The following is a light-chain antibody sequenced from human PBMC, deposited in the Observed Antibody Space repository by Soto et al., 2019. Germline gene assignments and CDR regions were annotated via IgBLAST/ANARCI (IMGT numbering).Light chain of an antibody. Sequence: EIVLTQSPATLSLSPGERATLSCRASQSINRHLAWYRQKPGQAPRLLIYDASNRATGNPARFSGSGSGTDFTLTISSLEPEDFGVYYCPQRSNWPPVTFGGGTKVEIK. CDR2: DAS. CDR1: QSINRH. CDR3: PQRSNWPPVT. V-gene: IGKV3-11*01. J-gene: IGKJ4*01.